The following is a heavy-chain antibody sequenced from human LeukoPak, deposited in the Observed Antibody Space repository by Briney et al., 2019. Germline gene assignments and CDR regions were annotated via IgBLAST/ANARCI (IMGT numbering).Heavy chain of an antibody. V-gene: IGHV5-51*01. J-gene: IGHJ4*02. D-gene: IGHD6-13*01. CDR1: VYSFTSYW. CDR3: ARHTISSWPQPDY. Sequence: GESLKISCKGSVYSFTSYWIGWVRQMPGKGLEWMGIIYPGDSDTRYTPSFQGQATISADKSISTAYLQWSSLKASDTAMYYCARHTISSWPQPDYWGQGTLVTVPS. CDR2: IYPGDSDT.